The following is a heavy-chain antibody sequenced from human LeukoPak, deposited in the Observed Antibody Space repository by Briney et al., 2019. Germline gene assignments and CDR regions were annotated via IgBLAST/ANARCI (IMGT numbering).Heavy chain of an antibody. J-gene: IGHJ4*02. CDR1: GITLSNYG. CDR3: AREEYSSSWYLPFDY. V-gene: IGHV3-23*01. D-gene: IGHD6-13*01. CDR2: ISGSGGST. Sequence: GGSLRLSCAVSGITLSNYGMSWVRLAPGKGLEWVAGISGSGGSTSYADSVKGRFTISRDNAKNTLFLQMNSLRAEDTAVYYCAREEYSSSWYLPFDYWGQGTLVTVSS.